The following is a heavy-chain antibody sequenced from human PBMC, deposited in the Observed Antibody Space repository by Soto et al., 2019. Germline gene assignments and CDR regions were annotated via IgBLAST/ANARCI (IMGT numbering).Heavy chain of an antibody. CDR2: ISGSGGST. D-gene: IGHD6-19*01. CDR1: GFTFSSYA. CDR3: AKVSGVAGRENDAFDI. V-gene: IGHV3-23*01. J-gene: IGHJ3*02. Sequence: EVQLLESGGGLVQPGGSLRLSCAASGFTFSSYAMSWVRQAPGKGLEWGSAISGSGGSTYYADSVKGRFTISRDNSKNTLYLQMNSLRAEDTAVYYCAKVSGVAGRENDAFDIWGQGTMVTVSS.